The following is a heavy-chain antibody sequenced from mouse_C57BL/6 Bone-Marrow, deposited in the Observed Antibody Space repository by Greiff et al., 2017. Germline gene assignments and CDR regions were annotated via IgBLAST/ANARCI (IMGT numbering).Heavy chain of an antibody. CDR1: GYTFTDYY. D-gene: IGHD1-1*01. CDR2: INPNNGGT. V-gene: IGHV1-26*01. J-gene: IGHJ2*01. Sequence: EVQLQQSGPELVKPGASVKISCKASGYTFTDYYMNWVKQSHGKSLEWIGDINPNNGGTSYNQKFKGKATLTVDKSSSTAYMELRSLTSENSAVYYCARGRYDYGSTLDYWGQGTTLTVSS. CDR3: ARGRYDYGSTLDY.